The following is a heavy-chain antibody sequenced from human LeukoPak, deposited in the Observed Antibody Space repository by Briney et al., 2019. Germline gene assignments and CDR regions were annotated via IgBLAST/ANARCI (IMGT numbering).Heavy chain of an antibody. CDR3: ARSNRVVAARPWWFDP. J-gene: IGHJ5*02. Sequence: PSETLSLTCAVYGGSFSGYYWSWIRQPPGKGLEWIGEINHSGSTNYNPSLKSRVTISVDTSKNQFSLKLSSVTAADTAVYYCARSNRVVAARPWWFDPWGQGTLVTVSS. CDR1: GGSFSGYY. V-gene: IGHV4-34*01. CDR2: INHSGST. D-gene: IGHD6-6*01.